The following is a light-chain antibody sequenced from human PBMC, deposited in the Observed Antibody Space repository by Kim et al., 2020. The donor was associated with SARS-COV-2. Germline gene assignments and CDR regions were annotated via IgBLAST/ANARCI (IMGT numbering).Light chain of an antibody. CDR1: QGISSY. J-gene: IGKJ1*01. CDR3: QQYYSYPRT. CDR2: AAS. V-gene: IGKV1-8*01. Sequence: SASTGDSVTITCRASQGISSYLAWYQQKPGKAPKLLIYAASTLQSGVPSRFSGSGSGTDFTLTISCLQSEDFATYYCQQYYSYPRTFGQGTKVDIK.